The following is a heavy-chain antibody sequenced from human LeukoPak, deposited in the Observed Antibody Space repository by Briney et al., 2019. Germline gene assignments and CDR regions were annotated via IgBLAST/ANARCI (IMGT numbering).Heavy chain of an antibody. V-gene: IGHV3-23*01. CDR3: VKDHGWLLYS. CDR2: ISLDGATT. D-gene: IGHD3-9*01. J-gene: IGHJ4*02. Sequence: GGSLRLSCAASGFTFSSYGMSSVRHAPGKGMEWVSGISLDGATTYYAGSVEGRFTISRDNSKNTLYLQMNSLRADDTAVYYCVKDHGWLLYSWGQGTLVTVSS. CDR1: GFTFSSYG.